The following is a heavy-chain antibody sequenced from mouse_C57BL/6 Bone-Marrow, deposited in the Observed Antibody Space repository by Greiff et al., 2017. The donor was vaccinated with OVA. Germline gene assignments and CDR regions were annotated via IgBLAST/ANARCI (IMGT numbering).Heavy chain of an antibody. V-gene: IGHV1-18*01. CDR2: INPNNGGT. D-gene: IGHD2-3*01. Sequence: VQLQQSGPELVKPGASVKIPCKASGYTFTDYNMDWVKQSHGKSLEWIGDINPNNGGTIYNQKFKGKATLTVDKSSSTAYMELRSLTSEDTAVYYCARRKRWLLRFDYWGQGTTLTVSS. CDR3: ARRKRWLLRFDY. CDR1: GYTFTDYN. J-gene: IGHJ2*01.